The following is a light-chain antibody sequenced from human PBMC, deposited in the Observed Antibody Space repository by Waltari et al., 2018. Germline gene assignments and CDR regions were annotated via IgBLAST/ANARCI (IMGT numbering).Light chain of an antibody. CDR2: KAS. Sequence: DIQMTQSPSTLSASVGDRVTITCRASQSISSWLAWYQQKPGKAPNLLIYKASSLESGVPSRFSGSGSGTEFTLTISSLQPDDFATYYCQQYNNYQWTFGQGTKVEIK. CDR3: QQYNNYQWT. V-gene: IGKV1-5*03. CDR1: QSISSW. J-gene: IGKJ1*01.